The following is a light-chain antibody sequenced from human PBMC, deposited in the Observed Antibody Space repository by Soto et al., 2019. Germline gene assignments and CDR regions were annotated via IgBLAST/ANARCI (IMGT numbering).Light chain of an antibody. J-gene: IGLJ1*01. CDR3: SSQTSSSAHQV. CDR1: ISDFVVYNY. Sequence: QSVLAQPASVSGSPGQTITISCAGTISDFVVYNYVSWYQQHPGKAPKLVIYGVSNRPSGVSNRFSGSKSGNTASLTISGLQADDEADYHCSSQTSSSAHQVFGTGTKVTVL. V-gene: IGLV2-14*01. CDR2: GVS.